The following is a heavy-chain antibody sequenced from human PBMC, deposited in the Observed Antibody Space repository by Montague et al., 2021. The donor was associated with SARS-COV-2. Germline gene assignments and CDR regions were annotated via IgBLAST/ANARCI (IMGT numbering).Heavy chain of an antibody. J-gene: IGHJ4*02. CDR3: ARTYYGGRPFDY. V-gene: IGHV2-70*11. CDR1: GFSLSTSGMC. D-gene: IGHD4-23*01. CDR2: IDWDDDK. Sequence: PALVKPTQTLTLTCTFSGFSLSTSGMCVSWIRQPPGKALEWLARIDWDDDKYYSTSLKTRLTISRDTSKNQVVLTMTNMDPVDAATYYCARTYYGGRPFDYWGQGTLVTVSS.